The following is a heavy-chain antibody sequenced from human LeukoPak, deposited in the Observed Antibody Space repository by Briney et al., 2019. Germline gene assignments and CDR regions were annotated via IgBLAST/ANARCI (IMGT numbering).Heavy chain of an antibody. CDR3: AKLTGELGS. V-gene: IGHV3-23*01. D-gene: IGHD3-9*01. J-gene: IGHJ4*02. CDR2: ISGGGSST. CDR1: GLTFSRSG. Sequence: PGGSLRLSCSVSGLTFSRSGMSWVRQAPGKSLEWASTISGGGSSTYYADSVKGRFTISRDNSKNTLSLQMYTLRAEDTATYFCAKLTGELGSWGQGTLVTVSA.